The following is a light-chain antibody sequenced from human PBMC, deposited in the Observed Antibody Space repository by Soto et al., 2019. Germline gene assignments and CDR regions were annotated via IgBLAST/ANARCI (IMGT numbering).Light chain of an antibody. Sequence: EIVLTQSPGTLSLSPGDRATLSCRASQSVTRTYLAWYRQTPGQAPRLLIYGAANRATGVPGRFSGSGSGTDFTLTISRLEPEDFAVYYCHQYDRSPFTFGQGTRLDIK. V-gene: IGKV3-20*01. CDR2: GAA. CDR3: HQYDRSPFT. CDR1: QSVTRTY. J-gene: IGKJ5*01.